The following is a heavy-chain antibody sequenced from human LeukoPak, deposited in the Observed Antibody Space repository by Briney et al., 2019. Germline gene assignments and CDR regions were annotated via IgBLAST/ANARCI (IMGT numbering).Heavy chain of an antibody. D-gene: IGHD2-15*01. CDR1: GGSISSSSYY. V-gene: IGHV4-39*01. J-gene: IGHJ4*02. CDR2: MSYGGST. Sequence: SETLSLTCTVSGGSISSSSYYWGWIRQPPGKGLEWIGSMSYGGSTYHNPSLKSRVTLSVDTSKNQFSLKLSSVTAADTAIYYCARSSGYCSVSVCRGIDSWGQGSLITVSS. CDR3: ARSSGYCSVSVCRGIDS.